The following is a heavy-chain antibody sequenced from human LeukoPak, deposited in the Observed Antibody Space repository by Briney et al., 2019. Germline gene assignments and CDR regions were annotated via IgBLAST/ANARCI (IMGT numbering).Heavy chain of an antibody. CDR3: FGLNIGGDYYMDV. J-gene: IGHJ6*03. Sequence: GASVKVSCKASGYTFTSYGISWVRRAPGQGLEWMGIIIPSSGSTSNAQNFQGRVTMTRDMSTSTVYMELSSLRSEDTAVYYCFGLNIGGDYYMDVWGKGTTVTVSS. CDR1: GYTFTSYG. V-gene: IGHV1-46*01. D-gene: IGHD3-16*01. CDR2: IIPSSGST.